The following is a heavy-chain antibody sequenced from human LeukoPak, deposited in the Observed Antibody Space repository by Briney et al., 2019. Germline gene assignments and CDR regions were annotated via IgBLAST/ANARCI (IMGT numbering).Heavy chain of an antibody. CDR2: ISGSGEST. CDR1: GYTLRIYA. Sequence: GGSLKLSCAGSGYTLRIYATSCVREAPRKGLEGVSDISGSGESTYYTDSVRGRFTISRDNYNNTLYLQMNTVRGEDTAVYICAKPPYGRDVYNFFDYWGQGTPVTVS. CDR3: AKPPYGRDVYNFFDY. V-gene: IGHV3-23*01. D-gene: IGHD5-24*01. J-gene: IGHJ4*02.